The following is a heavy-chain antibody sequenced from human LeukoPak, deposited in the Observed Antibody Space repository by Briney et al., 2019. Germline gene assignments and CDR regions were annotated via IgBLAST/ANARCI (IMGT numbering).Heavy chain of an antibody. CDR3: ARVAATYYFDY. Sequence: NPGGSLRLSCAASGFTFSDYYMSWIRQAPGKGLEWVSYISGSGSTIYYADSVKGRFTISRDNAKNSLYLQMNSLRAEDTAVYYCARVAATYYFDYWGQGTLVTVSS. CDR1: GFTFSDYY. V-gene: IGHV3-11*01. D-gene: IGHD1-26*01. J-gene: IGHJ4*02. CDR2: ISGSGSTI.